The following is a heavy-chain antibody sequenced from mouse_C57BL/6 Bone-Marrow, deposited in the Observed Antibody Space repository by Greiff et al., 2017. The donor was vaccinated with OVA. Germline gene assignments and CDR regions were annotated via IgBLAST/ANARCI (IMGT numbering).Heavy chain of an antibody. J-gene: IGHJ4*01. CDR1: GYTFTSYG. CDR3: ARGGYYAMDY. Sequence: MQLQQSGAELARPGASVKLSCKASGYTFTSYGISWVKQRTGQGLEWIGEIYPRSGNTYYNEKFKGKATLTADKSSSTAYMELRSLTSEDSAVYFCARGGYYAMDYWGQGTSVTVSS. V-gene: IGHV1-81*01. CDR2: IYPRSGNT.